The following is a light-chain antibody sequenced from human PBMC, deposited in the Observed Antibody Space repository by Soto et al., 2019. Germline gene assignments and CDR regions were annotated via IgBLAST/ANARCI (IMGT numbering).Light chain of an antibody. J-gene: IGLJ1*01. CDR3: SSYTRSSTYV. Sequence: QSVLAQPASVSGSPGQSITISCTGTSRDVGGHNYVSWYQQYPGKAPKVMIYEVTNRPSGVSNRFSGSKSGNTASLTISGLQTDDEADYYCSSYTRSSTYVFGTGTKATVL. V-gene: IGLV2-14*01. CDR1: SRDVGGHNY. CDR2: EVT.